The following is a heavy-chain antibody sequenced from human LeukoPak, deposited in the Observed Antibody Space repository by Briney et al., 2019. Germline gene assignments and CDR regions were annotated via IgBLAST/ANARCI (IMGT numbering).Heavy chain of an antibody. CDR1: GGSISSYY. CDR2: IYYSGST. V-gene: IGHV4-59*01. J-gene: IGHJ5*02. CDR3: ARDFSPDFWSGYHGNWFDP. Sequence: SETLSLTCTVSGGSISSYYWSWLRQPPGKGLEWIGYIYYSGSTNYNPSLKSRVTISVDTSKNQFSLKLSSVTAADTAVYYCARDFSPDFWSGYHGNWFDPWGQGTLVTVSS. D-gene: IGHD3-3*01.